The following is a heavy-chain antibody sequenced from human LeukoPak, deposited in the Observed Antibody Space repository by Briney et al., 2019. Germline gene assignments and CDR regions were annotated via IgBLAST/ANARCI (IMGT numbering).Heavy chain of an antibody. D-gene: IGHD6-13*01. CDR2: TYYRSKWFN. V-gene: IGHV6-1*01. CDR3: AREDEQQLVVSWFDP. CDR1: GDSVSSNSAA. J-gene: IGHJ5*02. Sequence: SQTLSLTCAISGDSVSSNSAAWNWIRQSPSRGLEWLGRTYYRSKWFNDYAVSVKSRITINPDTSKNQFSLHLYSVTPEDTAVYYCAREDEQQLVVSWFDPWGQGTPVTVSS.